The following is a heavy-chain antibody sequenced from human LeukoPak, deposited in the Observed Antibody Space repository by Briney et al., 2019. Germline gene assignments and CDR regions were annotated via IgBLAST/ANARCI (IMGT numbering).Heavy chain of an antibody. CDR1: GGSISSGSYY. J-gene: IGHJ4*02. Sequence: SETLSLTCTVSGGSISSGSYYWSWIRQPAGKGLEWIGRIYTSGNTNYNPSLRSRDTISVDTSKNQFSLKLSSVTAADTAVYYCAREGRWLQPFDYWGQGTLVTVSS. D-gene: IGHD5-24*01. CDR3: AREGRWLQPFDY. CDR2: IYTSGNT. V-gene: IGHV4-61*02.